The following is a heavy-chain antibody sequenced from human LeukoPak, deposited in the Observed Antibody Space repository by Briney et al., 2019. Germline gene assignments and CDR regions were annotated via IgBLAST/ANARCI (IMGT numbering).Heavy chain of an antibody. Sequence: GGSLRLSCAASGFTFSSYGMHWVRQAPGKGLEWVAVISYDGSNKYYADSVKGRFTISRDNSKNTLYLQMNSLRAEDTAVYYCARDDSSGYYYRILGYWGQGTLVTVSS. CDR1: GFTFSSYG. D-gene: IGHD3-22*01. CDR2: ISYDGSNK. J-gene: IGHJ4*02. CDR3: ARDDSSGYYYRILGY. V-gene: IGHV3-30*03.